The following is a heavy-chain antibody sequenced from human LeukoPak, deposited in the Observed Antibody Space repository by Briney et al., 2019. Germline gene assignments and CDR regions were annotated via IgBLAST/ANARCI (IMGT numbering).Heavy chain of an antibody. D-gene: IGHD2-2*01. CDR2: IYTSGST. V-gene: IGHV4-4*07. J-gene: IGHJ6*03. CDR3: ARGGGYCSSTSCQNYYYYYMDV. Sequence: PSETLSLTCTVSGGSISSYYWSWIRQPAGKGLEWIGRIYTSGSTNYNPSLKSRVTMSVDTSKNQFSLKLSSVTAADTAVYYCARGGGYCSSTSCQNYYYYYMDVWGKGTTVTVSS. CDR1: GGSISSYY.